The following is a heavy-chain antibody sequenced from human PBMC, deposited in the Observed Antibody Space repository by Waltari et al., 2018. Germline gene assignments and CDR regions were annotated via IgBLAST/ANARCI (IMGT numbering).Heavy chain of an antibody. V-gene: IGHV1-69*11. D-gene: IGHD1-26*01. Sequence: QVQLVQSGAVVKKPGSSVKVSCKASGGTFSSSTVTWVRQAPGQGLDWMGRIVPILGRTYYAQSFQGRVTISADESTSTVYMELRSLTFEDSAVYYCATSQSGTYYDAIVVWGQGTKVT. J-gene: IGHJ3*01. CDR2: IVPILGRT. CDR3: ATSQSGTYYDAIVV. CDR1: GGTFSSST.